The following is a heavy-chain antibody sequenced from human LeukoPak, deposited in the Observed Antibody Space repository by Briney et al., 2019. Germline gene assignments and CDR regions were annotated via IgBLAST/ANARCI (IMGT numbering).Heavy chain of an antibody. CDR2: IYTSGST. Sequence: SETLSLTCTVSGGSISSYYWSWIRQPAGKGLEWIGRIYTSGSTNYNPSLKSRVTMLVDTSKNQFSLKLSSVTAADTAVYYCARVRYDSSGTDWGAFDIWGQGTMVTVSS. J-gene: IGHJ3*02. CDR3: ARVRYDSSGTDWGAFDI. CDR1: GGSISSYY. D-gene: IGHD3-22*01. V-gene: IGHV4-4*07.